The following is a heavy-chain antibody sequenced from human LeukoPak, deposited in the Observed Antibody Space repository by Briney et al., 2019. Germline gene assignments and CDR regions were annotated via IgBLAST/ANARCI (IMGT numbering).Heavy chain of an antibody. J-gene: IGHJ4*02. V-gene: IGHV3-15*04. CDR2: IASKTDGGTT. CDR1: GFTFRTYW. Sequence: GGSLRLSCAASGFTFRTYWMHWVRQAPGKGLEWVGRIASKTDGGTTDYAAPVKGRFTISRDDSKNTLFLQMNSLKTEDTAVYYCTTGIRGDCGQGTLVTVSS. CDR3: TTGIRGD.